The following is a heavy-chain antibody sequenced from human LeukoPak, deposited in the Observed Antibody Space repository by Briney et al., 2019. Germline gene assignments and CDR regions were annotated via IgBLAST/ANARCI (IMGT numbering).Heavy chain of an antibody. CDR1: GGSISSYY. D-gene: IGHD3-10*01. Sequence: SETLSLTCTVSGGSISSYYWNWIRQPPGKGLEWIGYIYYSGSADYNPSLKSRVSMSVDTSKNQFSLKLSSVTATDMAVYYCARQRLLWFGESNSGFDYWGQGTLVTVSS. V-gene: IGHV4-59*08. CDR3: ARQRLLWFGESNSGFDY. J-gene: IGHJ4*02. CDR2: IYYSGSA.